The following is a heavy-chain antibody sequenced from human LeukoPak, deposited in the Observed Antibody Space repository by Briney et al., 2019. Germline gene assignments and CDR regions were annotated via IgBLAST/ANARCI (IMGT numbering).Heavy chain of an antibody. J-gene: IGHJ5*02. D-gene: IGHD4-11*01. CDR2: INHSGST. CDR3: ARGGSVNYVKVGFAP. V-gene: IGHV4-34*01. CDR1: GGSFSGYY. Sequence: PSETLSLTCAVYGGSFSGYYWTWIRQPPGKGLEWIGEINHSGSTNYNPSLKSRVTISVDTSKNQFSLKLSSVTAADTAVYYCARGGSVNYVKVGFAPWGQGTLVTVSS.